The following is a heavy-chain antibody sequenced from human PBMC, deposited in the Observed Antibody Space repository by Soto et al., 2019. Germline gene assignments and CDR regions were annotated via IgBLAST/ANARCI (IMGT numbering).Heavy chain of an antibody. J-gene: IGHJ6*03. CDR2: IYYSGST. D-gene: IGHD3-3*01. Sequence: SETLSLTCTVSGRSISSYYWSWIRQPPGKGLEWIGYIYYSGSTNYNPPLKSRVTISVDTSKNQFSLKLSSVTAADTAVYYCARTNYDFWSGPKTNYYYYYMDVWGKGTTVTV. CDR1: GRSISSYY. V-gene: IGHV4-59*08. CDR3: ARTNYDFWSGPKTNYYYYYMDV.